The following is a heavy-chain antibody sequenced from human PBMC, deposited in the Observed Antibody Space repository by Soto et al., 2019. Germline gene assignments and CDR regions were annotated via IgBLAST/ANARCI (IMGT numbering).Heavy chain of an antibody. V-gene: IGHV1-18*01. J-gene: IGHJ6*02. CDR3: AYTLYGSLGDYYYYGMDV. CDR1: GYTFTSYG. Sequence: QVQLVQSGAEVKKPGASVKVSCKASGYTFTSYGISWVRQAPGQGLGWMGWISAYNGNTNYAQKLQGRVTMTTDTXTXTVXMELRSLRSDDTAVYYCAYTLYGSLGDYYYYGMDVWGQGTTVTVSS. D-gene: IGHD3-10*01. CDR2: ISAYNGNT.